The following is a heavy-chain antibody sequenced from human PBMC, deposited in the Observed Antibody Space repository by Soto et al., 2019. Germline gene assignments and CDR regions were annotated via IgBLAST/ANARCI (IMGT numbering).Heavy chain of an antibody. V-gene: IGHV4-39*01. CDR3: ARLRYDDNGH. D-gene: IGHD3-22*01. CDR1: GGSISSSSYY. Sequence: QLQLQESGPGLVKPSETLSLTCSVSGGSISSSSYYWGWIRQPPGKGLEWIGSIFYSGSTYYNPSLKSRVTISVDTSKNQFSLKLSSVTAADTAVYYCARLRYDDNGHWGRGTLVTVSS. CDR2: IFYSGST. J-gene: IGHJ2*01.